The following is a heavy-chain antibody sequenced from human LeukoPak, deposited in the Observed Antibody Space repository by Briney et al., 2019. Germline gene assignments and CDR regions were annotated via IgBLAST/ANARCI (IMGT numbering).Heavy chain of an antibody. CDR3: ARGPEFTYYYDSALDY. CDR1: GYTFTSYG. D-gene: IGHD3-22*01. CDR2: INPNSGGT. J-gene: IGHJ4*02. Sequence: ASVKVSCKASGYTFTSYGISWVRQAPGQGLEWMGWINPNSGGTNYAQKFQGRVTMTRDTSISTAYMELSRLRSDDTAVYYCARGPEFTYYYDSALDYWGQGTLVTVSS. V-gene: IGHV1-2*02.